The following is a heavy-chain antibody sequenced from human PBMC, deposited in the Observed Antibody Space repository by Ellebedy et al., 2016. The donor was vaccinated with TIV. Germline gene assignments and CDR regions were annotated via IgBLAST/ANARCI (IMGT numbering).Heavy chain of an antibody. CDR1: GFTFSNAW. D-gene: IGHD5-12*01. CDR2: IKSKTDGGTT. Sequence: PGGSLRLSCAASGFTFSNAWLNWVRQAPGKGLEWVGRIKSKTDGGTTDYAAPVKGRFTISRDDSKNTLYLQMNSLKTEDTAVYYCTTRSGGYRAPYYFDYWGQGTLVTVSS. V-gene: IGHV3-15*07. J-gene: IGHJ4*02. CDR3: TTRSGGYRAPYYFDY.